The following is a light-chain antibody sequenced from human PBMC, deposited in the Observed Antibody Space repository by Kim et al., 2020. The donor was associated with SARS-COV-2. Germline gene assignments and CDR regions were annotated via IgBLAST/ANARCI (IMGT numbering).Light chain of an antibody. V-gene: IGLV3-1*01. Sequence: SYELTQPPSVSVSPGQTASITCSGDKLGDKYTNWYHQRPGQSPLLVIYQSKKRPSGIPERFSGSNSGDTATLTISGTQALDEGDYYCQAWDSSTADFGGGTKLTVL. J-gene: IGLJ2*01. CDR2: QSK. CDR3: QAWDSSTAD. CDR1: KLGDKY.